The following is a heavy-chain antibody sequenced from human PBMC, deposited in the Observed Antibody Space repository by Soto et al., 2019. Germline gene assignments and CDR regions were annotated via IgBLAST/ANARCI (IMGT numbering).Heavy chain of an antibody. CDR3: ARGASPLIDY. V-gene: IGHV1-3*01. Sequence: QVQLVQSGAEVKKPGASVKVSCKASGYSFTSYAMHWVRQAPGQRLEWMGWINAGNGNTKYSQKFLGRVTITRDTAESTAYMELSSVRSEGTAVYYCARGASPLIDYWGQRTLVTVSS. D-gene: IGHD1-26*01. CDR1: GYSFTSYA. CDR2: INAGNGNT. J-gene: IGHJ4*02.